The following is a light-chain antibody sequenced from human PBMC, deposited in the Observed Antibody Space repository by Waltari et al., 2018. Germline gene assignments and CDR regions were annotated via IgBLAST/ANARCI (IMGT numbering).Light chain of an antibody. J-gene: IGKJ1*01. Sequence: EIVLTQSPDFQSVTPKETVTSTCRASQTIGKSLQWYQQKPGQSPKLHVKYASHSVSGVPSRFSGSGSGTDFSLTINRLEAEDIATYYCHQSSTLTGTFGQGTRLEIK. V-gene: IGKV6-21*01. CDR1: QTIGKS. CDR2: YAS. CDR3: HQSSTLTGT.